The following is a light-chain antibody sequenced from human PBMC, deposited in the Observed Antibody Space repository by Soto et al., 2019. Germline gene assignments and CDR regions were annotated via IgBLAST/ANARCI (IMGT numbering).Light chain of an antibody. V-gene: IGKV2-30*02. CDR3: MQGTHWPIT. CDR2: KVS. CDR1: QSLVHSDGIAY. Sequence: DVVMPQSPLSLPVTLGQPASISCRSNQSLVHSDGIAYFSWFQQRPGQSPRRLIYKVSNRDSGVPARLSGSGSGTDFALKISRVEAEDVGVYYGMQGTHWPITFGQGTRLEIK. J-gene: IGKJ5*01.